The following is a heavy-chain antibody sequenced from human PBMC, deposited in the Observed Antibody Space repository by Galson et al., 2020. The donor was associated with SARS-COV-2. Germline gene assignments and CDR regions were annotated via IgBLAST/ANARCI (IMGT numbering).Heavy chain of an antibody. D-gene: IGHD3-22*01. V-gene: IGHV3-13*04. Sequence: GGSLRPSCPASGFTFSSPDVHWVRQLTGKGLEWVSGIGADGRTYYPDSLKGRFTISRDNARNSLHLQMNSLTAGDTAVYYCARDDDSSGMGAFDVWGRGTMVTVSS. CDR2: IGADGRT. CDR1: GFTFSSPD. J-gene: IGHJ3*01. CDR3: ARDDDSSGMGAFDV.